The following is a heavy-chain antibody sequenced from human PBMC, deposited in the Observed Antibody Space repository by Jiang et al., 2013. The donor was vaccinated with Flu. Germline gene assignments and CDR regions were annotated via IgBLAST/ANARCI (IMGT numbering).Heavy chain of an antibody. Sequence: GSISYSGSTYYNPSLKSRVTISVDTSKNQFSLKLSSVTAADTAVYYCARREVGAKEGFDYWGQGTLVTVSS. CDR3: ARREVGAKEGFDY. V-gene: IGHV4-39*01. J-gene: IGHJ4*02. D-gene: IGHD1-26*01. CDR2: ISYSGST.